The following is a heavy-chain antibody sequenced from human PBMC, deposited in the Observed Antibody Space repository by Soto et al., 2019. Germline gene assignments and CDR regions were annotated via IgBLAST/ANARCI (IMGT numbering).Heavy chain of an antibody. V-gene: IGHV3-30*03. CDR3: AVPSIPDRFDY. Sequence: QVQLVESGEGVVQPGRSLRLSSAASGFTFSSYGMHWVREAPGKGLEWVAVISYDGSNKYYADSVKGRFTISRDNSKNTLYLQMNSLRAEDTAVYYCAVPSIPDRFDYWGQGTLVTVSS. J-gene: IGHJ4*02. CDR1: GFTFSSYG. CDR2: ISYDGSNK.